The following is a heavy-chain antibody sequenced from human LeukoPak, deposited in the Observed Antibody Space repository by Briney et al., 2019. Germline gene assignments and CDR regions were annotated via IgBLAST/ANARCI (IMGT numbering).Heavy chain of an antibody. CDR1: GFTFSSYA. CDR2: ISYDGSNK. J-gene: IGHJ6*02. D-gene: IGHD4-11*01. Sequence: GGSLRLSCAASGFTFSSYAMHWVRQAPGKGLEWVAVISYDGSNKYYADSVKGRFTISRDNSKNTLYLQMNSLRAEDMAVYYCARDGALYSNYYYYYGMDVWGQGTTVTVSS. CDR3: ARDGALYSNYYYYYGMDV. V-gene: IGHV3-30-3*01.